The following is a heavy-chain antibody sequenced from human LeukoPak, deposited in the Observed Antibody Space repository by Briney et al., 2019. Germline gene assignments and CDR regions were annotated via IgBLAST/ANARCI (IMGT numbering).Heavy chain of an antibody. CDR1: GYTFTGYY. CDR3: ARDGPWNSYGSERVFDY. J-gene: IGHJ4*02. V-gene: IGHV1-2*02. CDR2: INPNSGGT. D-gene: IGHD5-18*01. Sequence: ASVKVSCKASGYTFTGYYMHWVRQAPGQGLEWMGWINPNSGGTNYAQKFQGRVTMTRDTSISTAYMELSRLRSDDTAVYYCARDGPWNSYGSERVFDYWGQGTLVTVSS.